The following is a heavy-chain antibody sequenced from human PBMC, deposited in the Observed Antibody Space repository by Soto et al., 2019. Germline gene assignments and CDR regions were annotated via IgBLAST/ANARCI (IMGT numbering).Heavy chain of an antibody. V-gene: IGHV4-39*01. CDR3: AAFVWNEYYFDY. J-gene: IGHJ4*02. Sequence: SETLSLTCTVSGGSISSSSYYWGWIRQPPGKGLEWIGSIYYSGSTYYNPSLKSRVTISVDTSKNQFSLKLSSVTAADTAVYYCAAFVWNEYYFDYWGQGTLVTVSS. CDR1: GGSISSSSYY. D-gene: IGHD1-1*01. CDR2: IYYSGST.